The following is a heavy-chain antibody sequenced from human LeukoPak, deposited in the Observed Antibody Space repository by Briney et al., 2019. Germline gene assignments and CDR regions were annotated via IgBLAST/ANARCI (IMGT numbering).Heavy chain of an antibody. CDR2: ISSSSSYI. CDR1: GFTFSSYS. Sequence: GGSLRLSCAASGFTFSSYSMNWVRQAPGKGLEWVSSISSSSSYIYYADSVKGRFTISRDNSKNTLYLQMNSLRAEDTAVYYCATLLNYYGSGSLFGEIWGQGTMVTVSS. CDR3: ATLLNYYGSGSLFGEI. J-gene: IGHJ3*02. V-gene: IGHV3-21*04. D-gene: IGHD3-10*01.